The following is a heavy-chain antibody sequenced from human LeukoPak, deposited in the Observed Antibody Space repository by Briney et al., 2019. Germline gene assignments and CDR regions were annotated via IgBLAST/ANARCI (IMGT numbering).Heavy chain of an antibody. D-gene: IGHD2-15*01. CDR2: INPNSGGT. J-gene: IGHJ4*02. Sequence: ASVKVSCKASGYTFTGYYMHWVRQAPGQGLEWMGWINPNSGGTNYAQKFQGRVTMTRDTSNSTAYMELSRLRSDDTAVYYCAREHCSGGSCYSRLDYWGQGTLVTVSS. CDR3: AREHCSGGSCYSRLDY. V-gene: IGHV1-2*02. CDR1: GYTFTGYY.